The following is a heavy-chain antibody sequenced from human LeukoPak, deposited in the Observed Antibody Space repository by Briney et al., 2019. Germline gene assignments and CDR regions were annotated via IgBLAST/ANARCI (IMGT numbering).Heavy chain of an antibody. Sequence: ASVKVSCKASGGTFSGYAISWVRQAPGQGLEWMGGIIPIFGTANYAQKFQGRVTITTDESTSTAYMELSSLRSEDTAVYYCARDSCGGDCYPGSYAFDIWGQGTMVTVSS. D-gene: IGHD2-21*02. J-gene: IGHJ3*02. CDR1: GGTFSGYA. V-gene: IGHV1-69*05. CDR3: ARDSCGGDCYPGSYAFDI. CDR2: IIPIFGTA.